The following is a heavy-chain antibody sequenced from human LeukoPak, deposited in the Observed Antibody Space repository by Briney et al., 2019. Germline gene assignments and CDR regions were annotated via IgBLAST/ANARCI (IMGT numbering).Heavy chain of an antibody. J-gene: IGHJ3*02. Sequence: GASVKVSCKASGGTFSSYAISWVRQAPGQGLEWMGGIIPIFGTANYAQKFQGRVTITADESTSTAYMELSSLRSEDTAVYYCARFGTGDYVILGAFDIWGQGTMVTVSS. CDR1: GGTFSSYA. CDR2: IIPIFGTA. V-gene: IGHV1-69*13. D-gene: IGHD4-17*01. CDR3: ARFGTGDYVILGAFDI.